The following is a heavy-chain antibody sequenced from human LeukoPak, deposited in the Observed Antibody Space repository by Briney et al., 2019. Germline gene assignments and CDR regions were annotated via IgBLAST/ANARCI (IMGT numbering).Heavy chain of an antibody. CDR1: GYTFTSYY. V-gene: IGHV1-46*01. CDR3: AREGYSSGTFDY. D-gene: IGHD6-19*01. Sequence: ASVKVSCKASGYTFTSYYMHWVRQAPGQGLEWMGIINPSGGSTSYAQKFQGRVTMTRDMSTSTVYMELSSLRSEDTAMYYCAREGYSSGTFDYWGQGTLVTVSS. CDR2: INPSGGST. J-gene: IGHJ4*02.